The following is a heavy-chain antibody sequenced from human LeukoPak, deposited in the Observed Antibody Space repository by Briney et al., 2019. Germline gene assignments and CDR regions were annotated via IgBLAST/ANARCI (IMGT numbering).Heavy chain of an antibody. Sequence: GRSLRLSCAASGFTFDDYAMHWVRQAPGKGLEWVSVISWSSGSIGYADSVKGRFTISRDNAKNSLYLQMNSLRAEDTALYYCAKDLAAAGLGVDYWGQGTLVTVSS. D-gene: IGHD6-13*01. J-gene: IGHJ4*02. CDR1: GFTFDDYA. V-gene: IGHV3-9*01. CDR2: ISWSSGSI. CDR3: AKDLAAAGLGVDY.